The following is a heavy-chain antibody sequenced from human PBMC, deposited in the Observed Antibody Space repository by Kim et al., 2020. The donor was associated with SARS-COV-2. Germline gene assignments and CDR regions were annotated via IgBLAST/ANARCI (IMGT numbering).Heavy chain of an antibody. CDR3: AREPPPLPIRDESMDV. Sequence: ASVKVSCKASGYTFTSYGISWVRQAPGQGLEWMGWISAYNGNTNYAQKLQGRVTMTTDTSTSTAYMELRSLRSDDTAVYYCAREPPPLPIRDESMDVWGQGTTVTVSS. CDR1: GYTFTSYG. CDR2: ISAYNGNT. D-gene: IGHD3-10*01. J-gene: IGHJ6*02. V-gene: IGHV1-18*01.